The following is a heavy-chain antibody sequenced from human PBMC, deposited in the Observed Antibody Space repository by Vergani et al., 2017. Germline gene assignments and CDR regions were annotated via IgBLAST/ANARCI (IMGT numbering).Heavy chain of an antibody. CDR2: IYPGDSDT. J-gene: IGHJ6*02. CDR1: GYSFTSYW. V-gene: IGHV5-51*01. Sequence: EVQLVQSGAEVKKPGESLKISCKGSGYSFTSYWIGWVRQMPGKGLEWMGIIYPGDSDTRYSPSFQGQVTISAYKSIRPSYLQWGSLKASDTAMYYCALSAGYCSGGSCYSGFYYYGMDVWGQGTTVTVSS. CDR3: ALSAGYCSGGSCYSGFYYYGMDV. D-gene: IGHD2-15*01.